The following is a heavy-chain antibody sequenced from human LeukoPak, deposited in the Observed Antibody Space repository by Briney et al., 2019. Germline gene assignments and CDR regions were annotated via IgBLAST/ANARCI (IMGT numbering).Heavy chain of an antibody. D-gene: IGHD3-9*01. CDR3: ARVGYYDILTGYYTYYMDV. V-gene: IGHV4-59*01. J-gene: IGHJ6*03. CDR2: ISYSGST. CDR1: GGSISSYY. Sequence: SETLSLTCIVSGGSISSYYWSWIRQPPGKGLEWIGCISYSGSTNYNPSLKSRVTISVDTSKNQFSLKLSSVTAADTAVYYCARVGYYDILTGYYTYYMDVWGKGTTVTVSS.